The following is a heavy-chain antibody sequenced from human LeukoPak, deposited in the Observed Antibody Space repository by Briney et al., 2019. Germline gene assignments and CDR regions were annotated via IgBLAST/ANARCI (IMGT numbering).Heavy chain of an antibody. J-gene: IGHJ4*02. V-gene: IGHV3-7*01. CDR1: GFTFSSYA. Sequence: GGSLRLSCAASGFTFSSYAMSWVRQAPGKGLEWVANIKQDGSEKYYVDSVKGRFTISRDNAKNSLYLQMNSLRAEDTAVYYCAKGWGWNFDLWGQGTLVTVSS. CDR2: IKQDGSEK. CDR3: AKGWGWNFDL. D-gene: IGHD3-16*01.